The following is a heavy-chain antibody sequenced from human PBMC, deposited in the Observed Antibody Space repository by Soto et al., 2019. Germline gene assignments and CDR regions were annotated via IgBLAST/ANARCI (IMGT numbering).Heavy chain of an antibody. Sequence: EVLLVESGGGLVRPGGSLKLSCAASGFDFGASAIHWIRQFSGKRLEWVGRLRSEAHSFATGYAASVKGRFTISRDDSKNMAYLQLGSLKTADTAVYYCARYDPFDFWGQGIQVTVSS. D-gene: IGHD3-16*01. J-gene: IGHJ4*02. V-gene: IGHV3-73*02. CDR1: GFDFGASA. CDR2: LRSEAHSFAT. CDR3: ARYDPFDF.